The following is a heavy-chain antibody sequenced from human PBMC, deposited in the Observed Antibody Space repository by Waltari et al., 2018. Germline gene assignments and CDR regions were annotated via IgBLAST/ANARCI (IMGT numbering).Heavy chain of an antibody. Sequence: QVHLVQSGAEVKKSGASVKVSCKASGYSFGGYYLYWVRQAPGQGLVWMGWINPTNGVTNYAQKFQGRVTMTRDTSINSVYMDLSRLRSDDTAVYFCARGLGGSSPFDYWGRGTLVTVSS. J-gene: IGHJ4*02. V-gene: IGHV1-2*02. CDR2: INPTNGVT. CDR3: ARGLGGSSPFDY. CDR1: GYSFGGYY. D-gene: IGHD3-16*01.